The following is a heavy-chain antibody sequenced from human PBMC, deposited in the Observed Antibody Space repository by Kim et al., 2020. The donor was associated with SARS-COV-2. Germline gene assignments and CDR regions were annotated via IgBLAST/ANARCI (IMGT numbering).Heavy chain of an antibody. D-gene: IGHD3-16*01. CDR1: GFTFQSYV. CDR2: ISLSGGLA. CDR3: AKLGLGGCGK. V-gene: IGHV3-23*01. J-gene: IGHJ4*02. Sequence: GGSLRLSCATSGFTFQSYVMSWVRQAPGKGLEWVSSISLSGGLAYYAESVKGRFTISRDSSTNTIYLQLRSLRPEDTAVYYCAKLGLGGCGKWGRGTLVT.